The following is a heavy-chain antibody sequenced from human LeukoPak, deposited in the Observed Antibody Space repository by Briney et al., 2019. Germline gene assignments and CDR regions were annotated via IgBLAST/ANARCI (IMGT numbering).Heavy chain of an antibody. CDR3: ARDPSGTRYYFDY. Sequence: PGGSLRLSCAASGFTFSSYAMSWVRQAPGKGLEWVSGISGSGSSTYYADSVKGRFTISRDNSKDTPDLQMNSLRPDDTAVYYCARDPSGTRYYFDYWGQGTLVTVSS. CDR2: ISGSGSST. J-gene: IGHJ4*02. CDR1: GFTFSSYA. D-gene: IGHD6-19*01. V-gene: IGHV3-23*01.